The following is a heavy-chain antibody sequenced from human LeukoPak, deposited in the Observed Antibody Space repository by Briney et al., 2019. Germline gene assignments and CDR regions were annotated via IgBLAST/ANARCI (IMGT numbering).Heavy chain of an antibody. CDR3: ARDRMGCLYPRGFCFGY. CDR1: GFRFNTFW. CDR2: ISGSGTST. D-gene: IGHD3-16*01. J-gene: IGHJ4*02. V-gene: IGHV3-23*01. Sequence: GGSLRLSCAASGFRFNTFWMSWVRQAPGKGLEWVSAISGSGTSTYYADSVKGRFTISRDNSKNTLYLEMNSLRAEDTAVYYCARDRMGCLYPRGFCFGYWGQGTLVTVSS.